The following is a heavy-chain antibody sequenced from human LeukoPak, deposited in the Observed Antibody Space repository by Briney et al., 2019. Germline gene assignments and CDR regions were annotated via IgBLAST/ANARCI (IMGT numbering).Heavy chain of an antibody. CDR2: ISAYNGNT. J-gene: IGHJ4*02. D-gene: IGHD2-15*01. Sequence: ASVKVSCKASGYTFTSYGISWVRQAPGQGLEWMGWISAYNGNTNYAQKLQGRVTMTTDTSTSTAYMELRSLRSDDTAVYYCARDGVRGYRSGGSCYAYFDYWGQGTLVTVSS. V-gene: IGHV1-18*01. CDR3: ARDGVRGYRSGGSCYAYFDY. CDR1: GYTFTSYG.